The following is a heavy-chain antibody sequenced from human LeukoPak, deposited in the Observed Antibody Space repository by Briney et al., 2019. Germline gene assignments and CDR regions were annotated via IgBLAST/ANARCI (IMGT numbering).Heavy chain of an antibody. J-gene: IGHJ4*02. Sequence: GGSLRLSCAASGFTFSSYGMHWVRQAPGKGLEWVAVIWYDGSNKYYADSVKGRFTISRDNSKNTLYLQMNSLRAEDTAVYYCARDAEGTVAGTFDYWGQGTLVTVSS. CDR1: GFTFSSYG. CDR2: IWYDGSNK. CDR3: ARDAEGTVAGTFDY. V-gene: IGHV3-33*01. D-gene: IGHD6-19*01.